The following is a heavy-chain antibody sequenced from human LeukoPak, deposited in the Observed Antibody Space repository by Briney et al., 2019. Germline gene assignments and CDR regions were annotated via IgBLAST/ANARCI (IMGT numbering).Heavy chain of an antibody. J-gene: IGHJ1*01. Sequence: ASVKVSCKASGYTFTGYYMHWVRQAPGQGLEWMGWINPNSGGTNYAQKLQGRVTMTRDTSISTAYMELSRLRSDDTAVYYCARGGLRGSYYEYFHHWGQGTLVSVSS. CDR2: INPNSGGT. V-gene: IGHV1-2*02. D-gene: IGHD1-26*01. CDR1: GYTFTGYY. CDR3: ARGGLRGSYYEYFHH.